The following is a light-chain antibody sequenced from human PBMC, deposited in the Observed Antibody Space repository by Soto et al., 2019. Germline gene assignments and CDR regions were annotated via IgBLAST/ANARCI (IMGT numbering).Light chain of an antibody. V-gene: IGKV1-39*01. CDR3: QLSYSTPDLT. CDR2: AAS. CDR1: QSISSY. J-gene: IGKJ4*01. Sequence: DIQMTQSPSSLSASVGDRVTITCRASQSISSYLNWYQQKPGKAPKLLIYAASSLQSGVPSRFSGSGSGTDFTLTISSLQPEDFATYYCQLSYSTPDLTFGGGTKVEIK.